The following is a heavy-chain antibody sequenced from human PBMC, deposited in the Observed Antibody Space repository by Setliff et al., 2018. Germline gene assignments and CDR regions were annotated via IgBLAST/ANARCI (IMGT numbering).Heavy chain of an antibody. CDR1: GGSVSDSTYY. CDR2: IYYSGST. J-gene: IGHJ4*02. D-gene: IGHD1-1*01. CDR3: ARTGTYRYFDY. Sequence: SETLSLTCTVSGGSVSDSTYYWGWVRQPPGKGLEWIGSIYYSGSTYYNPSLKGRLTISVDTAQNQFSLRLTSVTAADTAVYYCARTGTYRYFDYWGQGALVTVSS. V-gene: IGHV4-39*01.